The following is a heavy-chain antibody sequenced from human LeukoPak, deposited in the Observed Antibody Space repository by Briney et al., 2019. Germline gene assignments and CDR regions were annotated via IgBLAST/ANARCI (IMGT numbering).Heavy chain of an antibody. CDR3: AREEYGGVYFDY. J-gene: IGHJ4*02. V-gene: IGHV3-7*04. CDR2: IKRDGSNK. Sequence: PGGSLRLSCAASGFTFGDYWMSWVRQAPGKGLEWVASIKRDGSNKYYADSVKGRFTISRDNSKRTLHLQMNSLRAEDTALYHCAREEYGGVYFDYWGQGTLVTVSS. D-gene: IGHD2-8*02. CDR1: GFTFGDYW.